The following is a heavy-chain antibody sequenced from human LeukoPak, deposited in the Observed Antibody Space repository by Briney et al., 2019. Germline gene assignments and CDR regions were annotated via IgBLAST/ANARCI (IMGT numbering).Heavy chain of an antibody. CDR1: GFTFSSYA. J-gene: IGHJ4*02. D-gene: IGHD3-10*01. Sequence: GGSLRLSCAASGFTFSSYAMHWVRQAPGRGLEWVAVISYDGSNKYYADSVKGRFTISRDNSKNTLYLQMNSLRVEDTAVYYCARESSSLLWFGELSAGCDYWGQGTLVTVSS. V-gene: IGHV3-30-3*01. CDR3: ARESSSLLWFGELSAGCDY. CDR2: ISYDGSNK.